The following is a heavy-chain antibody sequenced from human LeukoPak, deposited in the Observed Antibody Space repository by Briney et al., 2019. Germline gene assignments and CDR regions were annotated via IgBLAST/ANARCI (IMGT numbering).Heavy chain of an antibody. J-gene: IGHJ4*02. V-gene: IGHV3-20*04. CDR1: GFTFDNYG. CDR3: ARDSQHLNFDH. D-gene: IGHD3-3*02. Sequence: PGGSLRLSCAASGFTFDNYGMSWVRQAPGKGLEWVSGINWNGGSTGYADSVKGRFTISRDNAKNSLYLQMDSLRAEDTAVYYCARDSQHLNFDHWGQGTLVTVSS. CDR2: INWNGGST.